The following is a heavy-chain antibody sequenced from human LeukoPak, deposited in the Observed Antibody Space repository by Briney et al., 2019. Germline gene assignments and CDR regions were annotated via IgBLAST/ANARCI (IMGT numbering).Heavy chain of an antibody. CDR3: ARDWGTDSSGSIDY. J-gene: IGHJ4*02. CDR2: IWYDGSNK. CDR1: GLTFSCYG. Sequence: PGGSLRLSCAASGLTFSCYGMHWVRQAPGKGLEWVAVIWYDGSNKYYADSVKGRFTISGDNSKNTLYLQMNSLRAEDTAVYYCARDWGTDSSGSIDYWGQGTLVTVSS. D-gene: IGHD3-22*01. V-gene: IGHV3-33*01.